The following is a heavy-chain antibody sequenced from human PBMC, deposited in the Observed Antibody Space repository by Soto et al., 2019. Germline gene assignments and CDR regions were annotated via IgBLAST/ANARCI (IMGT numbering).Heavy chain of an antibody. Sequence: QVHLVQAGAEVKKPGSSVKVSCKTSGGSFNHYAVSWVRQAPGQGLEWMGGIIPNFDTPNYAQKFQDRVTIIADESTSTVYMELRSLRSNETAVYYCAVAMVREILIFESSGMHVWGQGTTVIVSS. CDR1: GGSFNHYA. J-gene: IGHJ6*02. D-gene: IGHD3-10*01. V-gene: IGHV1-69*01. CDR3: AVAMVREILIFESSGMHV. CDR2: IIPNFDTP.